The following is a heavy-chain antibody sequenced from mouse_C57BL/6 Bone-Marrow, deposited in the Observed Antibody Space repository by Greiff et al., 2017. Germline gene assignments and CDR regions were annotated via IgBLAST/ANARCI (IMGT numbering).Heavy chain of an antibody. CDR1: GYTFTSYW. J-gene: IGHJ2*01. D-gene: IGHD1-1*02. CDR3: AVGFDY. CDR2: IDPSDSYT. Sequence: QVQLQPGAELVMPGASVKLSCKASGYTFTSYWMHWVKQRPGQGLEWIGEIDPSDSYTNYNQKFKGKSTLTVDKSSSTAYMQLSSLTSEDSAVYYCAVGFDYWGQGTTLTVSS. V-gene: IGHV1-69*01.